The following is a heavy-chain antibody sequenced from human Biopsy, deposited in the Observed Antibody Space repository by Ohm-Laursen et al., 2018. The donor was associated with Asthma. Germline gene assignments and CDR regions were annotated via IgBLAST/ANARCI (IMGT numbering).Heavy chain of an antibody. CDR2: LSVYNGNT. Sequence: ASVKVSCKTSGYTFNSAGITWARQAPGQGLEWMGWLSVYNGNTKVAQKPQDRVTMITDTSTSTAYMELRSLRSDDTAVYFCARAVDYSHYYGIDVWGQGTTVTVS. D-gene: IGHD3-10*01. V-gene: IGHV1-18*01. J-gene: IGHJ6*02. CDR1: GYTFNSAG. CDR3: ARAVDYSHYYGIDV.